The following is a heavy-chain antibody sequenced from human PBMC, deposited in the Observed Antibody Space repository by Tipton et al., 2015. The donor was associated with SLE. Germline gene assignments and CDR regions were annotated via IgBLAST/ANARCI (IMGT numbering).Heavy chain of an antibody. CDR2: INHSGST. CDR1: GGSISSSSYY. Sequence: TLSLTCTVSGGSISSSSYYWSWIRQPPGKGLEWIGEINHSGSTNYNPSLKSRVTISVDTSKNQFSLKLSSVTAADTAVYYCARGSGQLVQRGAFDIWGQGTMVTVSS. V-gene: IGHV4-39*07. D-gene: IGHD6-6*01. CDR3: ARGSGQLVQRGAFDI. J-gene: IGHJ3*02.